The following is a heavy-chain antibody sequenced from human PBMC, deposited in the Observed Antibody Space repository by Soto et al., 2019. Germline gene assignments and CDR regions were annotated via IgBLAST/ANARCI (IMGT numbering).Heavy chain of an antibody. CDR3: ARVGGYYYYYMDV. CDR2: ISSRSSYI. J-gene: IGHJ6*03. Sequence: EVQLVESGGGLVKPGGSLRLSCAASGFTFSSYSMNWVRQAPGKGLEWVSSISSRSSYIYYADSVRGRFTISRDNAKNSLYLQTNSLRAEDTAVYYCARVGGYYYYYMDVWGKGTTVTVSS. D-gene: IGHD2-15*01. V-gene: IGHV3-21*01. CDR1: GFTFSSYS.